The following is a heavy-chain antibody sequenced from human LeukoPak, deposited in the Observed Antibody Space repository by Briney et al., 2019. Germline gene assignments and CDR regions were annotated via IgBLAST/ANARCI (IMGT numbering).Heavy chain of an antibody. CDR2: IWHDGNTK. D-gene: IGHD3-3*01. Sequence: PGGSLRLSCVSSGFTFSNYGMHWVRQAPGKGLEWVAVIWHDGNTKYYADSVKGRFTISRDNLKNTLYLQMNSQRAEDTAVYYCARSERFLEWLPSHFDYWGQGTLVTVSS. CDR1: GFTFSNYG. V-gene: IGHV3-33*01. J-gene: IGHJ4*02. CDR3: ARSERFLEWLPSHFDY.